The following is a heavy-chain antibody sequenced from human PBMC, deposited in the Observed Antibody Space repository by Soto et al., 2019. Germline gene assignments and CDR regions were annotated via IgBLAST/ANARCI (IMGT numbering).Heavy chain of an antibody. Sequence: GGSLRLSCAASGFTFSSYGMHWVRQAPGKGLEWVAVIWYDGSNKYYADSVKGRFTISRDNSKNTLYLQMNSLRAEDTAVYYCAREGITIFGVVIRGYFDYWGQGTLVTVSS. J-gene: IGHJ4*02. CDR2: IWYDGSNK. D-gene: IGHD3-3*01. CDR3: AREGITIFGVVIRGYFDY. CDR1: GFTFSSYG. V-gene: IGHV3-33*01.